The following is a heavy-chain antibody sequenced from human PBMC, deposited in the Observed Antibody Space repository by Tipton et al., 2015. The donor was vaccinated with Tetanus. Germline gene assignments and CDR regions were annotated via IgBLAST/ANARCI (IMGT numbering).Heavy chain of an antibody. D-gene: IGHD2-15*01. V-gene: IGHV3-48*01. J-gene: IGHJ4*02. Sequence: SLRLSCAASGFTFGSYAMNWVRQAPGKGLEWISYIGSSSQTIYYADSVKGRFTISRDNAKSSLYLQMNSLRAEDTGIYYCASGSSLDYWGQGTLVTVSS. CDR1: GFTFGSYA. CDR3: ASGSSLDY. CDR2: IGSSSQTI.